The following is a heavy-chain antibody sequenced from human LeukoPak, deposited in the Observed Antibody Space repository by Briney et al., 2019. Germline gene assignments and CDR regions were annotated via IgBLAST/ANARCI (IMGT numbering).Heavy chain of an antibody. CDR1: GGAISSHS. D-gene: IGHD5-12*01. J-gene: IGHJ3*02. CDR2: IYYSGST. Sequence: PSETLSLTCNVSGGAISSHSWSWIRQPPGKGLEWTGYIYYSGSTNYNPSLKSRVTISVDTSKKQFSLKLSSVTAADTAVYYCARVNWSGYDFRGAFDIWGQGKTVTVSS. V-gene: IGHV4-59*11. CDR3: ARVNWSGYDFRGAFDI.